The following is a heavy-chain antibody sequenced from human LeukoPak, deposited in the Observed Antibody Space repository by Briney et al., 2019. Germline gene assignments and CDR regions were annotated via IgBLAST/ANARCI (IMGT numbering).Heavy chain of an antibody. CDR3: ASSGMCGGGTCYDLYFDF. J-gene: IGHJ4*02. Sequence: GGSLRLSCAASGNYWMHWVRQAPGKGLVWVSHINSDGSWTSYADSVKGRFTISKDNAKNTVYLQMNSLRAEDTAVYYCASSGMCGGGTCYDLYFDFWGLGTLVTVSS. CDR2: INSDGSWT. CDR1: GNYW. D-gene: IGHD2-15*01. V-gene: IGHV3-74*01.